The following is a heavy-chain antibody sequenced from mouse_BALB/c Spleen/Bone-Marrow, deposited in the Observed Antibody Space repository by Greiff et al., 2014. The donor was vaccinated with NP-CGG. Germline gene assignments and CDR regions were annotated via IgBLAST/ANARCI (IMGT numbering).Heavy chain of an antibody. CDR1: GYTFTSYW. Sequence: ESGAELVKPGASVKLSCKASGYTFTSYWMHWVKQRPGQGLEWIGEINPSNGRTNYNEKFKSRATLTVDKSSSTAYMHRNSLTSEDSVVYYCARDYYDKGRFPHWGQGTLVIVSA. V-gene: IGHV1S81*02. J-gene: IGHJ3*01. CDR2: INPSNGRT. D-gene: IGHD2-4*01. CDR3: ARDYYDKGRFPH.